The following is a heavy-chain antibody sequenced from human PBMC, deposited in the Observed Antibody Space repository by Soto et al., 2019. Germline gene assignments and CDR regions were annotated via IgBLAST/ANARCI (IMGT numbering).Heavy chain of an antibody. V-gene: IGHV3-11*01. Sequence: GSLRLSGAGSGCTFSDYYMSWIRQAPGKGLEWVSYITSGSNIYYADSVKGRFTISRDNAKNSLYLQMNSLRAEDTAVYYCARDRVAAAVDASDIWGQGTMVTVSS. CDR3: ARDRVAAAVDASDI. CDR2: ITSGSNI. CDR1: GCTFSDYY. J-gene: IGHJ3*02. D-gene: IGHD6-13*01.